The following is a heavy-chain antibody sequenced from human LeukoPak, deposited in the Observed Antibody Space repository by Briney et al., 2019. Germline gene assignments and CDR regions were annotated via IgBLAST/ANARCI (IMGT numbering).Heavy chain of an antibody. J-gene: IGHJ4*02. CDR3: ARGGFTVVNTPPSPLFDY. CDR2: LNPSGGST. CDR1: GYTFTSYY. D-gene: IGHD4-23*01. V-gene: IGHV1-46*01. Sequence: ASVKVSCKASGYTFTSYYMHWVRQAPGQGLEWMGILNPSGGSTSYAQKFQGRVTMTRDTSTSTVYMELSSLRSEDTAVYYCARGGFTVVNTPPSPLFDYWGQGTLVTVSS.